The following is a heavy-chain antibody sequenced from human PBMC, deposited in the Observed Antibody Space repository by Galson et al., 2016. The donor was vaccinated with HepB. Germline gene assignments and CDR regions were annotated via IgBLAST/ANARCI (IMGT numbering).Heavy chain of an antibody. J-gene: IGHJ5*02. V-gene: IGHV4-34*01. CDR1: GFTFSSYW. D-gene: IGHD6-6*01. CDR3: ARGMYAARGWFDP. CDR2: VSHSGGT. Sequence: LRLSCAASGFTFSSYWMTWVRQAPGKGLEWIGEVSHSGGTNCNPSLKSRVTISVDTSKNQFSLNISSVTAADTAVYYCARGMYAARGWFDPWGQGTLVAVSS.